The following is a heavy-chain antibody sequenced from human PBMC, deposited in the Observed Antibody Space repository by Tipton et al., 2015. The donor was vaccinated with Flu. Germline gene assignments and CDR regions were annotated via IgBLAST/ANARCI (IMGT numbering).Heavy chain of an antibody. CDR1: GFIFSSFE. J-gene: IGHJ4*02. Sequence: SLRLSCVVSGFIFSSFEMNWVRQAPGKGLEWVSYITSSGDFTSYADSVKSRFTISRDNAKNSLSLQMNSLRVEDSAIYYCANDLFGDRAFDYWGRGTLVTVSP. CDR3: ANDLFGDRAFDY. V-gene: IGHV3-48*03. CDR2: ITSSGDFT. D-gene: IGHD3-16*01.